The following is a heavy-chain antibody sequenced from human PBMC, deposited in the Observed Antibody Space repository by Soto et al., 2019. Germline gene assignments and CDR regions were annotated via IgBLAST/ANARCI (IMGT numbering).Heavy chain of an antibody. Sequence: EVQLLESGGGLLQPGGSQRLSCAASGFTFSSYAMIWVRQAPGKGLEWVSSISPSGGSTYYADSVKGRFTISRDNSKNTLYLQMDSLRAEDTAVYYCVKRGAGILYVLDAWGQGTTVTVSS. CDR2: ISPSGGST. CDR1: GFTFSSYA. V-gene: IGHV3-23*01. CDR3: VKRGAGILYVLDA. D-gene: IGHD3-10*01. J-gene: IGHJ6*02.